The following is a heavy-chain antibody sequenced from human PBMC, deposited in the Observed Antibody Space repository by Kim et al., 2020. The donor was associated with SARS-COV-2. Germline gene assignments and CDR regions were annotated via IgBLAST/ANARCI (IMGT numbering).Heavy chain of an antibody. D-gene: IGHD1-26*01. CDR3: ASQSGSYYDDAFDI. Sequence: SETLSLTCTVSGGSISSYYWSWIRQPPGKGLEWIGYIYYSGSTNYNPSLKSRVTISVDTSKNQFSLKLSSVTAADTAVYYCASQSGSYYDDAFDIWGQG. J-gene: IGHJ3*02. CDR2: IYYSGST. V-gene: IGHV4-59*01. CDR1: GGSISSYY.